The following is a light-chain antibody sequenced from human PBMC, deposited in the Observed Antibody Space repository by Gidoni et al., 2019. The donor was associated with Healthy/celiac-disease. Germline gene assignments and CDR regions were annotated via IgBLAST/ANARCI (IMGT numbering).Light chain of an antibody. Sequence: QSALNQPASVSGSPGQSITISCTGTSSDVGGYNYVSWYQQHPGKSPKLMIYEVSNRPSGVSNRFSGSTSVITASLTISGLQAADEADYYCSSYTSSRHVVFGGGTQLTVL. CDR2: EVS. V-gene: IGLV2-14*01. CDR3: SSYTSSRHVV. J-gene: IGLJ2*01. CDR1: SSDVGGYNY.